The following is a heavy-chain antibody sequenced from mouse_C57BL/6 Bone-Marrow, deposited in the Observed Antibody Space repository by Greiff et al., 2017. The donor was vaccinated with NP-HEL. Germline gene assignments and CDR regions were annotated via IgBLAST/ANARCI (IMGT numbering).Heavy chain of an antibody. Sequence: QVQLQQPGTELVKPGASVKLSCKASGYTFTSYWMHWVKQRPGQGLEWIGNINPSNGGTNYNEKFKSKATLTVDKSSSTAYMQLSSLTSEDSAVYYCARPNPIYDGYSYFDYWGQGTTLTVSS. CDR1: GYTFTSYW. CDR3: ARPNPIYDGYSYFDY. V-gene: IGHV1-53*01. D-gene: IGHD2-3*01. CDR2: INPSNGGT. J-gene: IGHJ2*01.